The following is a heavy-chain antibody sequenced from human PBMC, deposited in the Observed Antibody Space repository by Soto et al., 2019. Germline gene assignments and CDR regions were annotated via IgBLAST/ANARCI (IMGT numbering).Heavy chain of an antibody. V-gene: IGHV1-3*01. J-gene: IGHJ1*01. Sequence: ASVKVSCKASGYTFTSYAMHWVRQAPGQRLEWMGWINAGNGNTKYSQKFQGRDTITRDTSASTAYMELSSLRSEDTAVYYCARVSMGSYWYFQHWGQGTLVTVSS. CDR2: INAGNGNT. CDR3: ARVSMGSYWYFQH. D-gene: IGHD1-26*01. CDR1: GYTFTSYA.